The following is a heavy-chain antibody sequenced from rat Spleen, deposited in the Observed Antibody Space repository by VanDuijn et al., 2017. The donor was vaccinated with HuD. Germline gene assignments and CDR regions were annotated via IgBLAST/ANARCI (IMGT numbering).Heavy chain of an antibody. Sequence: QVQLKESGPGLVQPSQTLSLTCTVAGFSLTSYNVHWVRQPPGKGLEWMGVIWNTGGTRYNSALKSRLSISRDTSKSQVFLKLNILQTEDTAIYYCTRDGGFDYWGQGVMVTVSS. CDR3: TRDGGFDY. CDR1: GFSLTSYN. V-gene: IGHV2-41*01. J-gene: IGHJ2*01. CDR2: IWNTGGT.